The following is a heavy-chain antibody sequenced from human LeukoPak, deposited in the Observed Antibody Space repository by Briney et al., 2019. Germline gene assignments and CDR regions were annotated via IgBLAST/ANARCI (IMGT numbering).Heavy chain of an antibody. J-gene: IGHJ4*02. CDR3: ARDKGSGAYNIFDS. CDR1: GYSISSGYY. Sequence: PSETLSLTCTVSGYSISSGYYWGWIRQPPGKGLEWIGSIYHSGSTYYNPSLKSRVTISVDTSKNQFSLKLSSVTAADTAVYYCARDKGSGAYNIFDSWGRGTLVTVSS. CDR2: IYHSGST. V-gene: IGHV4-38-2*02. D-gene: IGHD3-10*01.